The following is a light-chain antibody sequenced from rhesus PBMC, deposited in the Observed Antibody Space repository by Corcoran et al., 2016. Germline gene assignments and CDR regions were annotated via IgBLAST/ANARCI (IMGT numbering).Light chain of an antibody. CDR2: TAS. CDR3: QHSYGTPLT. V-gene: IGKV1-74*01. J-gene: IGKJ4*01. CDR1: ENVNNY. Sequence: DIQMTQSPSSLSASVGDRVTITCRASENVNNYLHWYQQKPGKAPKLLIYTASTLQSGVPSRFSGGGSWTAFTLTLSSLQPEDFAPYFCQHSYGTPLTFGGGTKVELK.